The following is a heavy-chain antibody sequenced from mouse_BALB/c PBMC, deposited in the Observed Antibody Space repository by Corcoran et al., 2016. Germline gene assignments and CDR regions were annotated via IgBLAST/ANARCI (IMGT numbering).Heavy chain of an antibody. V-gene: IGHV1-19*01. CDR2: VNPYNGGT. CDR3: AREGLTRVVGRFDY. D-gene: IGHD1-1*01. CDR1: GYTFTDYY. J-gene: IGHJ2*01. Sequence: EVQVQQSGPELVKPGASVKMSCKASGYTFTDYYMDWVKQSHGENFEWIGRVNPYNGGTSYNQKFKGKATLTVDKSSSTAYMELNSLTSEDSAVYYCAREGLTRVVGRFDYWGQGTTLTVSS.